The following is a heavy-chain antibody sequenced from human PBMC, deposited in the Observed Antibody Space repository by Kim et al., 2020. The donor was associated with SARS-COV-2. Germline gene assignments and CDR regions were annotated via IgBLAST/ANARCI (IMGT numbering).Heavy chain of an antibody. Sequence: SVKVSCKASGGTFSSYAISWVRQAPGQGLEWMGGIIPIFGTANYAQKFQGRVTITADKSTSTAYMELSSLRSEDTAVYYCATHDLTDTAMSNFDYWGQGPLVTVSS. CDR2: IIPIFGTA. J-gene: IGHJ4*02. CDR3: ATHDLTDTAMSNFDY. CDR1: GGTFSSYA. D-gene: IGHD5-18*01. V-gene: IGHV1-69*06.